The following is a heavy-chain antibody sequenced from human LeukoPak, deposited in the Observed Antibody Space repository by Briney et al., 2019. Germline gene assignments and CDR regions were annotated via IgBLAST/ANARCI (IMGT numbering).Heavy chain of an antibody. Sequence: SETLSLTCTVSGGSISSYYWSWIRQPPGKGLEWIGYIYYSGSTNYNPSLKSRVTISVDTSKNQFSLKLSSVTAADTAVFYCARKSRDGYNLFEYWGQGTLVTVSS. CDR1: GGSISSYY. CDR2: IYYSGST. CDR3: ARKSRDGYNLFEY. D-gene: IGHD5-24*01. J-gene: IGHJ4*02. V-gene: IGHV4-59*01.